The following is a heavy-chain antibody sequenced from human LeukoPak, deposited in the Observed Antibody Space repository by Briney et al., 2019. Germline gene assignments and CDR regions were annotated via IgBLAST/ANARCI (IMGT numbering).Heavy chain of an antibody. Sequence: SETLSLTCSVSGGSMNSSSYYWAWIRQPPGKGLEWIGYIYYSGSTNYNPSLKSRVTISVDTSKNQFSLKLSSVTAADTAVYYCARGPPAYNWNPPDYWGQGTLVTVSS. D-gene: IGHD1-20*01. CDR3: ARGPPAYNWNPPDY. CDR2: IYYSGST. CDR1: GGSMNSSSYY. J-gene: IGHJ4*02. V-gene: IGHV4-61*05.